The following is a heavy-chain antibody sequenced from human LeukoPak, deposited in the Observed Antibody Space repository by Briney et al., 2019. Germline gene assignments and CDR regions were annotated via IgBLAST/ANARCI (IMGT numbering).Heavy chain of an antibody. V-gene: IGHV3-48*03. CDR1: GFTFSSYE. D-gene: IGHD3-10*01. Sequence: GGSLGLSCAASGFTFSSYEMNWVRQAPGKGLEWVSYISSSGSTIYYADSVKGRFTISRDNAKNSLYLQMNSLRAEDTAVYYCAPQQYYYGSGSWSWFDPWGQGTLVTVSS. CDR3: APQQYYYGSGSWSWFDP. CDR2: ISSSGSTI. J-gene: IGHJ5*02.